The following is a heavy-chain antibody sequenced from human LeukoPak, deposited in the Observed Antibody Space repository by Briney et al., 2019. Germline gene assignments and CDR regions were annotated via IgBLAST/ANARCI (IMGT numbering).Heavy chain of an antibody. CDR1: GGSISSYY. CDR3: ARDRVADPYYYYYYMDV. Sequence: KASETLSLTCTVSGGSISSYYWSWIRQPPGKGLEWIGYIYTSGSTNYNPSLKSRVTMSVDTSKNQFSLKLSSVTAADTAVYYCARDRVADPYYYYYYMDVWGKGTTVTVSS. V-gene: IGHV4-4*09. J-gene: IGHJ6*03. CDR2: IYTSGST. D-gene: IGHD2-15*01.